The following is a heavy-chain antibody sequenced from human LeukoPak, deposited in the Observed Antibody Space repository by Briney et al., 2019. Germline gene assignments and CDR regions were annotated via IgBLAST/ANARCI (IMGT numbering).Heavy chain of an antibody. Sequence: GGSLRLSCAAPGFTFTSYSMNWVRQAPGKGLEWVAHINPDGRDTYYMDSVKGRFTISRDNAQNSMYLQMNSLRVEDTAVYYCTSWGDTTAEYFQRWGQGTLVTVSS. D-gene: IGHD2-21*02. J-gene: IGHJ1*01. CDR3: TSWGDTTAEYFQR. V-gene: IGHV3-7*01. CDR1: GFTFTSYS. CDR2: INPDGRDT.